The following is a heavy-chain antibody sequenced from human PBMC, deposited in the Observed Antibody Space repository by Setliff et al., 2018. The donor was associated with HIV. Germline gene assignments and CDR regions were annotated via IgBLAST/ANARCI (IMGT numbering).Heavy chain of an antibody. CDR2: IYFSGGT. CDR1: GGSISSYY. J-gene: IGHJ5*02. Sequence: PSETLSLTCTVSGGSISSYYWNWIRQPPGKGLQWIGYIYFSGGTHYNPSLKSRVTISIDRSKNQFSLKLSSVTPADTAIYYCARDNPSAHWFDPWGHGTLVTVSS. CDR3: ARDNPSAHWFDP. V-gene: IGHV4-59*01.